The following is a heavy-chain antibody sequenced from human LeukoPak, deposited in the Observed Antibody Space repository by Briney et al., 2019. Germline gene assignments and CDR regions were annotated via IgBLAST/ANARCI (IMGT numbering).Heavy chain of an antibody. CDR2: INAGNGNT. Sequence: ASVKVSCKASGYTFTSYAMHWVRQAPGQRLEWMGWINAGNGNTKYSQKFQGRVTITRDTSASTAYMDLSSLRSEDTAIYYCARGRSRDGYRPFDYWGQGTLVTVSS. V-gene: IGHV1-3*01. CDR3: ARGRSRDGYRPFDY. CDR1: GYTFTSYA. J-gene: IGHJ4*02. D-gene: IGHD5-24*01.